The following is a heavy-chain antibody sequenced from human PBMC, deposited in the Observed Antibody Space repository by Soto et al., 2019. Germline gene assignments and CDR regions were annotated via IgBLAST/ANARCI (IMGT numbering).Heavy chain of an antibody. D-gene: IGHD3-3*01. CDR2: INPSSGNT. J-gene: IGHJ6*02. CDR3: AREGILFSGGMVFDGMDV. V-gene: IGHV1-8*01. CDR1: GYSFTRHD. Sequence: QVQLVQSGAEVKKPGASVKVSCKASGYSFTRHDINWVRQAPGQGLEWMGWINPSSGNTGYAQRFLGRLTMTTDTSTSTAYMELSGLKSEDTARDYWAREGILFSGGMVFDGMDVWGQGTTVTVPS.